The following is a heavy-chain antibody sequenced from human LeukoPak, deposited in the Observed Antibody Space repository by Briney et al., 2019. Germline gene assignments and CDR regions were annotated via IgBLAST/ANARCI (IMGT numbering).Heavy chain of an antibody. Sequence: SETLSLTCAVHGGSFSGYYWSWIRQPPGKGLEWIGEINHSGSTNYNPSLKSRVTISVDTSKNQFSLKLSSVTAADTAVYYCAREVDLRGLRANWFDPWGQGTLVTVSS. J-gene: IGHJ5*02. D-gene: IGHD5-12*01. V-gene: IGHV4-34*01. CDR3: AREVDLRGLRANWFDP. CDR2: INHSGST. CDR1: GGSFSGYY.